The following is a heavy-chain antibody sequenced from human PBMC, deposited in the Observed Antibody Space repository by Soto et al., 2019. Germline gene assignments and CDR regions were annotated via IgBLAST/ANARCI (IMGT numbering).Heavy chain of an antibody. J-gene: IGHJ4*02. CDR3: AMYYYDSSGYYPNDY. CDR2: IYSGGST. CDR1: GFTVSSNY. Sequence: GGSLRLSCAASGFTVSSNYMSWVRQAPGKGLEWVSVIYSGGSTYYADSVKGRFTISRDNSKNTLYLQMNSLRAEDTAVYYCAMYYYDSSGYYPNDYWGQGTLVTVSS. V-gene: IGHV3-53*01. D-gene: IGHD3-22*01.